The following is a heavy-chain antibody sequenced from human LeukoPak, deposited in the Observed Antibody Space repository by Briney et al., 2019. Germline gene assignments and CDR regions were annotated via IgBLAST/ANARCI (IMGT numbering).Heavy chain of an antibody. D-gene: IGHD3-22*01. Sequence: GGSLRLSCAASGFTFSSYWMSWVRQAPGKGLEWVANIKQDGSEKYYVDSVKGRFTISRDNAKNSLYLQMNSLRAEDTAVYYCARDPDSSGYYAYYFDYWGQGTLVTVSS. V-gene: IGHV3-7*01. CDR3: ARDPDSSGYYAYYFDY. CDR2: IKQDGSEK. J-gene: IGHJ4*02. CDR1: GFTFSSYW.